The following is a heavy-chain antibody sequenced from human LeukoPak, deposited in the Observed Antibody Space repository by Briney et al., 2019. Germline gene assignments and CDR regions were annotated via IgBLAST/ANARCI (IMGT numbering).Heavy chain of an antibody. V-gene: IGHV1-18*01. CDR2: ISAYNGNT. Sequence: ASVKVSCKASGYTFTSYGISWVRQAPGQGLEWMGWISAYNGNTNYAQKLQGRVTMTTDTSTSTAYMELRSLRSDDTAVYYCARGALEWLYLGYYYYYYMDVWGKGTTVTVSS. D-gene: IGHD3-3*01. J-gene: IGHJ6*03. CDR1: GYTFTSYG. CDR3: ARGALEWLYLGYYYYYYMDV.